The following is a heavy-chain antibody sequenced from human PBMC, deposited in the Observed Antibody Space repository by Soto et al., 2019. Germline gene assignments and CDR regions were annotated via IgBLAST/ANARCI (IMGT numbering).Heavy chain of an antibody. CDR3: AHTDEPRSIAAAGPRGWFDP. J-gene: IGHJ5*02. CDR1: GFSLSTSGVG. V-gene: IGHV2-5*02. D-gene: IGHD6-13*01. Sequence: QITLKESGPTLVKPTQTLTLTCTFSGFSLSTSGVGVGWIRHPPGKALEWLALIYWDDDKRYSPSLKSRLTITKDTSKNQVVLTMTNMDPVDTATYYCAHTDEPRSIAAAGPRGWFDPWGQGTLVTVSS. CDR2: IYWDDDK.